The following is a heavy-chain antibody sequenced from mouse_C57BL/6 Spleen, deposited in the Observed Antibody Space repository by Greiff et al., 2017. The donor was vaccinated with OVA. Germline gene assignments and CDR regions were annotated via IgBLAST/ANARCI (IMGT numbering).Heavy chain of an antibody. CDR1: GYTFTSYG. J-gene: IGHJ1*03. D-gene: IGHD1-1*01. Sequence: VQVVESGAELARPGASVKLSCKASGYTFTSYGISWVKRRTGQGLEWIGEIYPRSGNTYYNEKFKGKATLTADKSSSTAYMELRSLTSEDSAVYFCARAITTVVRRYFDVWGTGTTVTVSS. V-gene: IGHV1-81*01. CDR3: ARAITTVVRRYFDV. CDR2: IYPRSGNT.